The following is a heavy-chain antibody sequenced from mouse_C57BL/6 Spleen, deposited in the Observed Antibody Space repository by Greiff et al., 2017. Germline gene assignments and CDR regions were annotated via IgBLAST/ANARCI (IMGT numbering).Heavy chain of an antibody. D-gene: IGHD1-1*01. Sequence: QVQLQQPGAELVKPGASVKVSCKASGYTFTSYWMHWVKQRPGQGLEWIGRIHPSDSDTNYNQKFKGKATLTVDKSSSTAYMQRSSLTSEDSAVYYCAIFRDDGSSYWYFDVWGTGTTVTVSS. CDR1: GYTFTSYW. V-gene: IGHV1-74*01. CDR2: IHPSDSDT. CDR3: AIFRDDGSSYWYFDV. J-gene: IGHJ1*03.